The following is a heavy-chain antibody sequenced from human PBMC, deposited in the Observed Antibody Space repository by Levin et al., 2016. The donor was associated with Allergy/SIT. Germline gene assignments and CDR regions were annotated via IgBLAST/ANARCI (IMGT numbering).Heavy chain of an antibody. D-gene: IGHD6-6*01. Sequence: WIRQPPGKGLEWIGYIYYSGSTYYNPSLKSRVTISVDTSKNQFSLKLSSVTAADTAVYYCARDGGRQLATHYYYYGMDVWGQGTTVTVSS. V-gene: IGHV4-31*02. CDR2: IYYSGST. CDR3: ARDGGRQLATHYYYYGMDV. J-gene: IGHJ6*02.